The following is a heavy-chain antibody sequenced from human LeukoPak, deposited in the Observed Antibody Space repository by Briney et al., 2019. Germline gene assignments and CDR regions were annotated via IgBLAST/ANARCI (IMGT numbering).Heavy chain of an antibody. V-gene: IGHV5-10-1*01. D-gene: IGHD3-22*01. CDR1: GYSFTKYW. Sequence: GESLKISCKGSGYSFTKYWISWVRQMPGKGLAWMGRIGPSDSYTNYSPSFQGHVTISADKSISSAYLQWSSLKASDTAMYYCARHLNYDRNDYWGQGTLVTVSS. J-gene: IGHJ4*02. CDR2: IGPSDSYT. CDR3: ARHLNYDRNDY.